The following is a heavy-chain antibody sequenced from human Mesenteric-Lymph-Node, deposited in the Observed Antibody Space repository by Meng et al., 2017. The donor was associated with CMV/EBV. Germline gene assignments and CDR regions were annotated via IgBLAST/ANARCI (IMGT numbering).Heavy chain of an antibody. J-gene: IGHJ4*02. CDR3: AEGGRGYGGFDSTGSSNGLDH. V-gene: IGHV1-2*02. CDR1: EYTFTAYY. CDR2: INPDSGAT. D-gene: IGHD5-12*01. Sequence: ASVKVSCKASEYTFTAYYMHWVRQAPGQGLEWMGWINPDSGATDYAQIFQGRVTLTRDTSISTAYMELTSLRPDDTAIYYCAEGGRGYGGFDSTGSSNGLDHWGQGTLVTVSS.